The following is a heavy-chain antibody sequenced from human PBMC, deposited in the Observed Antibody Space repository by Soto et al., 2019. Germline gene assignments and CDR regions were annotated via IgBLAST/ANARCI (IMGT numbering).Heavy chain of an antibody. CDR3: ARTDGYNYGDHYYYYYGMDV. CDR1: GFTFSSYA. J-gene: IGHJ6*02. D-gene: IGHD5-12*01. V-gene: IGHV3-30-3*01. CDR2: ISYDGSNK. Sequence: QVQLVESGGGVVQPGRSLRLSCAASGFTFSSYAMHWVRQAPGKGLEWVAVISYDGSNKYYADSVKGRFTISRDNSKNTLYLQMNILRAEDTAVYYCARTDGYNYGDHYYYYYGMDVWGQGTTVTVYS.